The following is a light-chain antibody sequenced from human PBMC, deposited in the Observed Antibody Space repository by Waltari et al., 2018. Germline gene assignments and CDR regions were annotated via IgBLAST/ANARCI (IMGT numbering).Light chain of an antibody. CDR3: QQRSNWPPTWT. CDR2: DAS. Sequence: EIVLTQSPATLCLSPGETATLSCRASQSVTSYLAWYQQKPGQAPRLHIYDASDSATGTPARFRCSGSGTDFTLTISSLGPEDFAVYYCQQRSNWPPTWTFGQGTKVEIK. J-gene: IGKJ1*01. CDR1: QSVTSY. V-gene: IGKV3-11*01.